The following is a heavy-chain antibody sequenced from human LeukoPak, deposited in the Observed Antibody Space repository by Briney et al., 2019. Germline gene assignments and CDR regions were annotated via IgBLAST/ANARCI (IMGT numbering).Heavy chain of an antibody. V-gene: IGHV1-69*01. CDR1: GGTFSSYA. CDR2: IIPIFGTA. D-gene: IGHD3-10*01. CDR3: ARGPTAMVRTRGVMGAFDI. Sequence: GSSVKVSCKASGGTFSSYAISWVRQAPGQGLEWIGGIIPIFGTANYAQKFQGRVTITADESTSTAYVELSSLRSEDTAVFYCARGPTAMVRTRGVMGAFDIWGQGTMVTVSS. J-gene: IGHJ3*02.